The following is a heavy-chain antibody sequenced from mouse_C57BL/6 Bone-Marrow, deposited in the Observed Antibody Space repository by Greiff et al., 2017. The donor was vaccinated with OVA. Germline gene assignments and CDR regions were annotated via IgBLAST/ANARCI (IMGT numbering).Heavy chain of an antibody. D-gene: IGHD2-4*01. CDR1: GYTFTSYD. V-gene: IGHV1-85*01. CDR2: IYPRVGST. CDR3: ARDEYDAWFAY. J-gene: IGHJ3*01. Sequence: QVQLQQSGPELVKPGASVKLSCKASGYTFTSYDINWVKQRPGQGLEWIGWIYPRVGSTKYNEKFKGKATLTVDTSYSTAYMELHSLTSEDSAVYFCARDEYDAWFAYWGQGTLVTVSA.